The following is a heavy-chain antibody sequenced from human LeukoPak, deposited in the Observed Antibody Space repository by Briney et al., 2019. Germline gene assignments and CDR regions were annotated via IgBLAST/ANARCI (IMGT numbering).Heavy chain of an antibody. D-gene: IGHD2/OR15-2a*01. CDR1: GITSSRHA. CDR2: IRSDGSRE. Sequence: PGGSLRLSCAASGITSSRHAMHWVRQAPGKGLEWVAYIRSDGSREYYADSVKGRFTVSRDISKNTLYLQLNSLRAEDTALYYCASGGEIGTYYFDSWGQGTLVTVSS. CDR3: ASGGEIGTYYFDS. V-gene: IGHV3-30*02. J-gene: IGHJ4*02.